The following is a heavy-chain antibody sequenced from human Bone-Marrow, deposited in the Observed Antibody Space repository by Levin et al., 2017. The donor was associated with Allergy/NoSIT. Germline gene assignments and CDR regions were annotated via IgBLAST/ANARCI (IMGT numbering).Heavy chain of an antibody. D-gene: IGHD3-10*01. CDR3: ARDAPLWSAAFDI. CDR2: IYSGGST. J-gene: IGHJ3*02. CDR1: GFTVSSNY. V-gene: IGHV3-66*01. Sequence: GGSLRLSCAASGFTVSSNYMSWVRQAPGKGLEWVSMIYSGGSTYYADSVKGRFTISRDNSKNTLYLQMNSLRAEDTAVYYCARDAPLWSAAFDIWGQGTMVIVSS.